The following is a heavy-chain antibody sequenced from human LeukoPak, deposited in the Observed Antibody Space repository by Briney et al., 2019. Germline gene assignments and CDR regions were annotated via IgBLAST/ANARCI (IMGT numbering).Heavy chain of an antibody. CDR2: ISAYNGNT. CDR3: AREGAYGGYYYYYGMDV. CDR1: GYTFTSYG. J-gene: IGHJ6*02. Sequence: ASVKVSCKASGYTFTSYGISWVRQAPGQGLEWMGWISAYNGNTNYAQKLQGRVTMTTDTSTSTAYMELRSLRSDDTAVYYCAREGAYGGYYYYYGMDVWGQGTTVTVSS. V-gene: IGHV1-18*01. D-gene: IGHD4-23*01.